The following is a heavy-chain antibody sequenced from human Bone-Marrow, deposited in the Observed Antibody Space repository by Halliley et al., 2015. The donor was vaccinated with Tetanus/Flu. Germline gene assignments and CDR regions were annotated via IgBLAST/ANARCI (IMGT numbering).Heavy chain of an antibody. J-gene: IGHJ4*02. Sequence: GLEWGANMNQDGSQKYYVDSVGGRFTISRDNAKNSLYLQMNSLRAEDTAVYYCARDEYKSSIDYWGQGTLVTVSS. V-gene: IGHV3-7*03. D-gene: IGHD6-6*01. CDR3: ARDEYKSSIDY. CDR2: MNQDGSQK.